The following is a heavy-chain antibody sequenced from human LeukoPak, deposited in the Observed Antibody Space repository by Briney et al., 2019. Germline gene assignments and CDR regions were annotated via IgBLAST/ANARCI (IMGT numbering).Heavy chain of an antibody. CDR3: AGSVYDFWSGYYNYGMDV. CDR1: GGSISSYY. Sequence: SETLSLTCTVSGGSISSYYWSWIRQPPGKGLEWIGYIYYSGSTNCNPSLKSRVTISVDTSKNQFSLKLSSVTAADTAVYYCAGSVYDFWSGYYNYGMDVWGQGTTVTVSS. V-gene: IGHV4-59*01. D-gene: IGHD3-3*01. CDR2: IYYSGST. J-gene: IGHJ6*02.